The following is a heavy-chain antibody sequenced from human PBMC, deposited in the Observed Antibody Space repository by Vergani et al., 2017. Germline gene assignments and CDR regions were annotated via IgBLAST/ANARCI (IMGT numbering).Heavy chain of an antibody. V-gene: IGHV3-23*01. J-gene: IGHJ4*02. CDR2: ISGSGGST. CDR1: GFTFSNHA. CDR3: ARGDGSGSFPFDY. Sequence: EVQLLESGGGLVQPGGSLRLSCAASGFTFSNHAMSWVRQAPGKGLEWVSAISGSGGSTYYANSVKGRFTISRDNSKNTLYLQMNSLRAEDTAVYYCARGDGSGSFPFDYWGQGTLVTVSS. D-gene: IGHD3-10*01.